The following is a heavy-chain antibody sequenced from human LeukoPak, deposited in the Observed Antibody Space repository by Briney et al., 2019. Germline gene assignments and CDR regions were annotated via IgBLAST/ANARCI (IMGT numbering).Heavy chain of an antibody. J-gene: IGHJ6*03. CDR2: IRSKANSYAT. Sequence: GESLRLSCAASGFTFSGSAMHWVRQASGKGLEWVGRIRSKANSYATAYAASVKGRFTISRDDSKNTAYLQMNSLKTEDTAVYYCTSRVNGYYYYMDVWGKGTTVTISS. CDR3: TSRVNGYYYYMDV. V-gene: IGHV3-73*01. CDR1: GFTFSGSA. D-gene: IGHD1-1*01.